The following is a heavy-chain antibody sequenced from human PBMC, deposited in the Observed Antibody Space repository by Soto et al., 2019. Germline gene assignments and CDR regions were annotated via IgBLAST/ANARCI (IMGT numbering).Heavy chain of an antibody. Sequence: WETLSLTCAVYGGSFSGYYWSWIRQPPGNGLEWIGEINHSGSTNYNPSLKSRVTISVDTSKNQFSLKLSSVTAADTAVYYCAPGSGSYRNWFDPWGQGTLVTVSS. CDR3: APGSGSYRNWFDP. CDR1: GGSFSGYY. V-gene: IGHV4-34*01. CDR2: INHSGST. J-gene: IGHJ5*02. D-gene: IGHD1-26*01.